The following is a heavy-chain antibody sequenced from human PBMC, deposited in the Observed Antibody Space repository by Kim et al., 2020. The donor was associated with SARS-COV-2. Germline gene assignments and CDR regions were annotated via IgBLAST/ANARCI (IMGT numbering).Heavy chain of an antibody. J-gene: IGHJ4*02. CDR3: AKGGLPGAIDY. V-gene: IGHV3-74*01. Sequence: GGSLRLSCAASGFTFSAYWMHWVRQAPGKGLVWVSQMNSAGSSTGYADSVKGRFTISRDNAKNTLYLQMNSLSAEDTAVYYCAKGGLPGAIDYWGQGTLVTVSS. D-gene: IGHD3-16*01. CDR2: MNSAGSST. CDR1: GFTFSAYW.